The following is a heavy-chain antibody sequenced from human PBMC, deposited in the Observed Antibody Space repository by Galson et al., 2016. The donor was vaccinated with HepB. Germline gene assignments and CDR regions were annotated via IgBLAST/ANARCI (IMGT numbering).Heavy chain of an antibody. CDR3: ARDGRQHELYSWFDP. Sequence: SLRLSCAASGFTFTTYWMSWVRQAPEKGLEWVANIKDDGSEKYYVDSVKGRFTISRDNAENSLYLQMNGLRAEDSAVYYCARDGRQHELYSWFDPWGQGTLVTVSS. CDR1: GFTFTTYW. D-gene: IGHD5-12*01. V-gene: IGHV3-7*03. CDR2: IKDDGSEK. J-gene: IGHJ5*02.